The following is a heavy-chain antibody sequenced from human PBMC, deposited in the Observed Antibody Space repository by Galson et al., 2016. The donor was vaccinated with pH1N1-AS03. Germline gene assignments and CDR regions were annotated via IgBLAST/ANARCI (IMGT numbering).Heavy chain of an antibody. CDR1: GGSIIGHH. CDR2: IPYNGDN. J-gene: IGHJ4*02. CDR3: AASVEGGGGSGY. Sequence: SETLSLTCTVSGGSIIGHHWSWIRQPPGKGLEWIGHIPYNGDNKYNPSLKTRVTISMDTSKSQLALTLSSLTATDTAVYYCAASVEGGGGSGYWGQGRLVTVS. D-gene: IGHD1-26*01. V-gene: IGHV4-59*08.